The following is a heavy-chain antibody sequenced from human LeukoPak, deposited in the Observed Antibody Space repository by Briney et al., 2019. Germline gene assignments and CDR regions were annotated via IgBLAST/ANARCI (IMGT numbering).Heavy chain of an antibody. Sequence: GRSLRLSCAASGFTFDDYAMHWVRQAPGKGLEWVSGISWNSGSIGYADSVKGRFTISRDNAKNSLYLQMNSLRAEDTALYYCAKEYYGSGSRISPFDYWGQGTLVTVSS. CDR3: AKEYYGSGSRISPFDY. CDR2: ISWNSGSI. V-gene: IGHV3-9*01. J-gene: IGHJ4*02. D-gene: IGHD3-10*01. CDR1: GFTFDDYA.